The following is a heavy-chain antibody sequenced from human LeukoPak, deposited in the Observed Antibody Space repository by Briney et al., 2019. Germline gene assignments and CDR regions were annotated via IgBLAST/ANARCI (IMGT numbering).Heavy chain of an antibody. CDR1: GYTFTSYD. CDR3: ALFIYYYYGMDV. CDR2: MNPNSGNT. J-gene: IGHJ6*02. V-gene: IGHV1-8*01. Sequence: ASVKVSCKASGYTFTSYDINWVRQAPGQGLEWMGWMNPNSGNTGYAQKFQGRVTMTRNTSISTAYMELSSLRSEDTAVYYCALFIYYYYGMDVWGQGTTVTISS. D-gene: IGHD3-10*01.